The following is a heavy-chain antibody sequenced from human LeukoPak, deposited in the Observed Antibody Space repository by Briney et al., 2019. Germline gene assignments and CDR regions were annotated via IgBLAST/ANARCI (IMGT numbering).Heavy chain of an antibody. CDR2: IISDGSSI. V-gene: IGHV3-74*03. Sequence: PGGSLRLSCAASGFTLSSYWMHWVRQAPGQGLVWVSRIISDGSSITYADSVKGRFTISRDNAKNTLYLQMNSLRAEDTAVYYCTGDWHNMAFDIWGQGTMVTVSS. D-gene: IGHD1/OR15-1a*01. CDR3: TGDWHNMAFDI. CDR1: GFTLSSYW. J-gene: IGHJ3*02.